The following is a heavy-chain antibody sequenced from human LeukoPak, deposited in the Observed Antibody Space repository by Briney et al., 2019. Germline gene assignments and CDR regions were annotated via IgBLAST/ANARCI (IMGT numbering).Heavy chain of an antibody. Sequence: ASVKVSCKASGYTFTSYDINWVRQATGQGLECMGWMNPNSGNTGYAQKFQGRVTMTRNTSISTAYMELSSLRSEDTAVYYCARVGSGWRYYYYYYMDVWGKGTTVTISS. CDR1: GYTFTSYD. CDR2: MNPNSGNT. CDR3: ARVGSGWRYYYYYYMDV. D-gene: IGHD6-19*01. V-gene: IGHV1-8*01. J-gene: IGHJ6*03.